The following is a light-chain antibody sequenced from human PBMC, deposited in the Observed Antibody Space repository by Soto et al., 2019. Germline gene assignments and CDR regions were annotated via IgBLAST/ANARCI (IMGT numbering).Light chain of an antibody. CDR1: SSNIGSNT. CDR2: SNN. J-gene: IGLJ3*02. Sequence: QSVLTQPPSASGTPGQRVTISCSGSSSNIGSNTVTWYQQLPGMAPKLLIYSNNQRPSGVPDRFSGSKSGTSASLAISGLQSEDEADYYCCSYAGSYTWVFGGGTKLTVL. V-gene: IGLV1-44*01. CDR3: CSYAGSYTWV.